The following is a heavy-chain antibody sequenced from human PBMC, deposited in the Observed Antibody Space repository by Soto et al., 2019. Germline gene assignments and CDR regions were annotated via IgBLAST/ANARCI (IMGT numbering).Heavy chain of an antibody. V-gene: IGHV3-48*01. CDR3: ARGDKNYYYYYMDV. CDR2: ISSTIII. CDR1: GFTFSSYS. Sequence: PGGSLRLSCAASGFTFSSYSMNWVRQAPGKGLEWVSYISSTIIIYYADSVKGRFTISRDNAKNSLYLQMDSLRAEDTAVYYCARGDKNYYYYYMDVWGKGTTVTVSS. J-gene: IGHJ6*03.